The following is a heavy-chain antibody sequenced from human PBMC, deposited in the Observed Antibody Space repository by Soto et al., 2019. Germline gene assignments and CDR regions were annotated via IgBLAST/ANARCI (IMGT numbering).Heavy chain of an antibody. Sequence: SETLSLTCTVSGGSISSGDYYWSWIRQPPGKGLEWIGYIYYSGSTYYNPSLKSRVTISVDTSKNQFSLKLSSVTAADTAVYYCARYVPPYCSGGSCYWDYYYGMDVWGQGTTVTVSS. CDR2: IYYSGST. J-gene: IGHJ6*02. D-gene: IGHD2-15*01. CDR3: ARYVPPYCSGGSCYWDYYYGMDV. CDR1: GGSISSGDYY. V-gene: IGHV4-30-4*01.